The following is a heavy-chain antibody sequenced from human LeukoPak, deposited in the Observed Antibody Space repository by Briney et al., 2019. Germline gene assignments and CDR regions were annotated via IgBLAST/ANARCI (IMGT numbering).Heavy chain of an antibody. CDR1: GFTFSSYS. CDR2: ISSSSSYI. D-gene: IGHD3-22*01. J-gene: IGHJ4*02. V-gene: IGHV3-21*04. Sequence: GGSLRLSCAASGFTFSSYSMNWVRQAPGKGLEWVSSISSSSSYIYYADSVKGRFTISRDNAKNSLYLQMNSLRAEDTALYYCARRYYDSSGYRNFDYWGQGTLVTVSS. CDR3: ARRYYDSSGYRNFDY.